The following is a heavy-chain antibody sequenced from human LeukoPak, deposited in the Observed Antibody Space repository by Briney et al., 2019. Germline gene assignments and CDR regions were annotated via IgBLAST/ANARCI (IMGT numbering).Heavy chain of an antibody. J-gene: IGHJ6*02. CDR3: ARDLGIAAAGPPPNSYMDV. V-gene: IGHV1-18*01. CDR1: GYTFTSYG. D-gene: IGHD6-13*01. CDR2: ISAYNGNT. Sequence: ASVKVSCKASGYTFTSYGISWVRQAPGQGLEWMGWISAYNGNTNYPQKLQGRVTMTTDTSTSTAYMELRSLRSDDTAVYYCARDLGIAAAGPPPNSYMDVWGQGTTVTVSS.